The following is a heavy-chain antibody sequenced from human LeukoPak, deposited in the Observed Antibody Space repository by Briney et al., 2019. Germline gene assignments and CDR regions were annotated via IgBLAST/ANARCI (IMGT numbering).Heavy chain of an antibody. CDR2: IYYSGST. Sequence: ASGTLSLTCAVSGGSISSSNWWSWIRQPPGKGLEWIGYIYYSGSTNYNPSLKSRVTISVDTSKNQFSLKLSSVTAADTAVYYCASQNGQLGVFDYWGQGTLVTVSS. V-gene: IGHV4-61*01. CDR3: ASQNGQLGVFDY. D-gene: IGHD6-6*01. J-gene: IGHJ4*02. CDR1: GGSISSSNW.